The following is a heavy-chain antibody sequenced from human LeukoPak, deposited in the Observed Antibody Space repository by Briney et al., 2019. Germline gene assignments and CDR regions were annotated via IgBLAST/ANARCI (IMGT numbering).Heavy chain of an antibody. CDR2: IIPIFGTA. V-gene: IGHV1-69*13. CDR1: GYTFTSYG. CDR3: ASPYCGGDCYYPNAFDI. Sequence: SVKVSCKASGYTFTSYGISWVRQAPGQGLEWMGGIIPIFGTANYAQKFQGRVTITADESTSTAYMELSSLRSEDTAVYYCASPYCGGDCYYPNAFDIWGQGTMVTVSS. D-gene: IGHD2-21*02. J-gene: IGHJ3*02.